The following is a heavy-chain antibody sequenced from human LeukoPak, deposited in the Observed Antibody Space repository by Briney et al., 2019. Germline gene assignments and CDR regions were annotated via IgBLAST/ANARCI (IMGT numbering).Heavy chain of an antibody. CDR3: ARDLLKGYRYAFDI. CDR1: GDRVSSKSAA. Sequence: SQTLSLTCAISGDRVSSKSAALKWVRQSPSKGLEWLGKTYYRSKWYNDYAVSVKSRITINPDTSKNQFSLKQSSVTAADTAVYYCARDLLKGYRYAFDIWGQGTMVTVSS. CDR2: TYYRSKWYN. V-gene: IGHV6-1*01. D-gene: IGHD2-8*01. J-gene: IGHJ3*02.